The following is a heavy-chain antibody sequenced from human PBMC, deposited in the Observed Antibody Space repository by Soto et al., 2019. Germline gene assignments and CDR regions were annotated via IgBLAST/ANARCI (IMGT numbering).Heavy chain of an antibody. CDR2: IYPGDSDT. CDR1: GYSFTSYW. CDR3: ARRGVRGAETNWFDP. D-gene: IGHD3-10*01. Sequence: GESLKISCKGSGYSFTSYWIGWVRQMPGKGLEWMGIIYPGDSDTRYSPSFQGQVTISADKSISTAYLQWSSLKASDTAMYYRARRGVRGAETNWFDPWGQGTLVTVSS. V-gene: IGHV5-51*01. J-gene: IGHJ5*02.